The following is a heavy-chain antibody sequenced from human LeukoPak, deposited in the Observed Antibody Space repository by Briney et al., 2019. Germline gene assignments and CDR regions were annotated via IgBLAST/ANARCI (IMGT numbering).Heavy chain of an antibody. J-gene: IGHJ5*02. CDR3: ARRIAARGRDWFDP. CDR1: GGSISSDNW. D-gene: IGHD6-6*01. Sequence: SGTLSLTCAVSGGSISSDNWWSWVRQPPGKGLEWIGYIYNSGTTNYNPSLKSRVTISVDTSKNQFSLNLSSVTAADTAVYYCARRIAARGRDWFDPWGQGTLVTVSS. V-gene: IGHV4-4*02. CDR2: IYNSGTT.